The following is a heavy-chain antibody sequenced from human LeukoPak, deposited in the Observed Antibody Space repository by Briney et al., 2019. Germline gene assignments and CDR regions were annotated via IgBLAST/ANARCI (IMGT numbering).Heavy chain of an antibody. CDR3: ARTDPITGYSSSWYWFDP. Sequence: PSETLSLTCTVSGGSIRSSSYYWGWIRQPPGKGLEWIGSIYYSGSTNYNPSLKSRVTISVDTSKNQFSLKLSSVTAADTAVYYCARTDPITGYSSSWYWFDPWGQGTLVTVSS. CDR2: IYYSGST. D-gene: IGHD6-13*01. V-gene: IGHV4-39*07. CDR1: GGSIRSSSYY. J-gene: IGHJ5*02.